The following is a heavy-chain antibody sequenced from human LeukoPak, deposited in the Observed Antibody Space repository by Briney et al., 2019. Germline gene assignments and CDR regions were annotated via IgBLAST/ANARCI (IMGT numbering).Heavy chain of an antibody. CDR3: AKNFGRVHRYCSGGSCYFDAFDI. Sequence: QTGGSLRLSCAASGFTFSSYAMSWVRQAPGKGLEWVSAISGSGGSTYYADSVKGRFTISRDNSKNTLYLQMNSLRAEDTAVYYCAKNFGRVHRYCSGGSCYFDAFDIWGQGTMVTVSS. D-gene: IGHD2-15*01. V-gene: IGHV3-23*01. CDR1: GFTFSSYA. J-gene: IGHJ3*02. CDR2: ISGSGGST.